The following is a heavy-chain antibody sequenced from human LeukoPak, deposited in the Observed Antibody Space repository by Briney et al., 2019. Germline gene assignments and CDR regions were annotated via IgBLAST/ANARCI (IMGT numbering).Heavy chain of an antibody. J-gene: IGHJ1*01. CDR2: ISGSGGST. CDR3: AIPYSSGWLYFQH. D-gene: IGHD6-19*01. CDR1: GFTFSSYA. V-gene: IGHV3-23*01. Sequence: GGSLRLSCAASGFTFSSYAMSWVRQAPGKGLEWVSAISGSGGSTYYADSVKGRFTISRDNSKNTPYLQMNSLRAEDTAVYYCAIPYSSGWLYFQHWGQGTLVTVSS.